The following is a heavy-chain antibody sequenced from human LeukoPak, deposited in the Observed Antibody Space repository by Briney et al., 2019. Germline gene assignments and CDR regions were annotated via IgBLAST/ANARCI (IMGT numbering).Heavy chain of an antibody. V-gene: IGHV3-30*02. J-gene: IGHJ3*02. D-gene: IGHD3-22*01. CDR1: GFTFSSYG. CDR2: IRYDGSNK. CDR3: AKSAMIVVVALDAFDI. Sequence: GGSLRLSCAASGFTFSSYGMHWVRQAPGKGLEWVAFIRYDGSNKYYADSVKGRFTISRDNSKNTLYLQMNSLRAEDTAVYYCAKSAMIVVVALDAFDIWGQGTMVTVSS.